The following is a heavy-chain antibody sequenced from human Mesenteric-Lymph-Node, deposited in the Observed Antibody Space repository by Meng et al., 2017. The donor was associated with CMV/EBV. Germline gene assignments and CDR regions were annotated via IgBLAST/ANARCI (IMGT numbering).Heavy chain of an antibody. D-gene: IGHD3-10*01. J-gene: IGHJ4*02. CDR2: IYWDDDK. V-gene: IGHV2-5*02. Sequence: FSLRTSGVGVGWIRPPPGKALEWLALIYWDDDKRYSPSLKSRLTITKDTSKNQVVLTMTNMDPVDTATYYCAHLTYYYASGNYSPFDYWGQGTLVTVSS. CDR1: FSLRTSGVG. CDR3: AHLTYYYASGNYSPFDY.